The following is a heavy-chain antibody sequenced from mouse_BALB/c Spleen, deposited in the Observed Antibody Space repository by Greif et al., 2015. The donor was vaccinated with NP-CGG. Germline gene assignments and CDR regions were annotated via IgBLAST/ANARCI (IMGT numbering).Heavy chain of an antibody. CDR2: ILPGSGST. CDR3: AREGAYGPYYFDY. D-gene: IGHD1-1*02. Sequence: QVQLQQSGAELMKPGASVKISCKATGYTFSSYWIEWVKQSPGHGLEWIGEILPGSGSTNYNEKFKGKATFTADTSSNTAYMQLSSLTSEDSAVYYCAREGAYGPYYFDYWGQGTTLTVSS. J-gene: IGHJ2*01. V-gene: IGHV1-9*01. CDR1: GYTFSSYW.